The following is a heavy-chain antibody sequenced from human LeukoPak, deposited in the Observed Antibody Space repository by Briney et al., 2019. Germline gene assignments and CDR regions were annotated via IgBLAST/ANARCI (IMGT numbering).Heavy chain of an antibody. J-gene: IGHJ3*02. CDR1: GFTFSRYA. V-gene: IGHV3-23*01. CDR3: AKAKGSSRIWCAFDI. Sequence: PGGSLRLSCAASGFTFSRYAMSWVRQAPGKGLEWVSAISGSGGSTYYADSVKGRFTISRDNSKNTLYLKMNSRRAEETAVYYCAKAKGSSRIWCAFDIWGQGTMVTVSS. CDR2: ISGSGGST. D-gene: IGHD6-13*01.